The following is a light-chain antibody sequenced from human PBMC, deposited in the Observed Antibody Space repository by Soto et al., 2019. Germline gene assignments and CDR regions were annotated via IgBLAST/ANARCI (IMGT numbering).Light chain of an antibody. Sequence: VLTQPASVSGYPGQSITISCTGTSSDVGSYNLVSWYQQHPGKAPKLMIYEGSKRPSGVSNRFSGSKSGNTASLTISGLQAEDEADYYCCSYAGSSTYVFGTGTKVTVL. CDR1: SSDVGSYNL. CDR3: CSYAGSSTYV. V-gene: IGLV2-23*01. J-gene: IGLJ1*01. CDR2: EGS.